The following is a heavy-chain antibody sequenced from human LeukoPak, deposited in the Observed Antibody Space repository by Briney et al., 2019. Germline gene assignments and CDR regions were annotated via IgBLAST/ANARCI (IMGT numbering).Heavy chain of an antibody. J-gene: IGHJ4*02. CDR1: GGTFSSYA. CDR2: INPSGGST. D-gene: IGHD3-22*01. Sequence: ASVKVSCKASGGTFSSYAISWVRQAPGQGLEWMGIINPSGGSTSYAQKFQGRVTMTRDTSTSTVYMELSSLRSEDTAVYYCARGSLTYYYDSSFKLSQYWGQGTLVTVSS. V-gene: IGHV1-46*01. CDR3: ARGSLTYYYDSSFKLSQY.